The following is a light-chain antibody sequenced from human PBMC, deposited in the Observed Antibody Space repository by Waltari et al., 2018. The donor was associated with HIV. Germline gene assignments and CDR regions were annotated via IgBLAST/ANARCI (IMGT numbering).Light chain of an antibody. V-gene: IGLV2-14*01. Sequence: QSALAQPPSASGSRGQSITISCTGTSSDIGGYNYVSWYQQHPGKAPKRMIYEVSNRPSGVSKRFSGSKSVNTASLTISGLQAEDEADYYCTSYTSTDTLLFGGGTKLTVL. J-gene: IGLJ2*01. CDR1: SSDIGGYNY. CDR2: EVS. CDR3: TSYTSTDTLL.